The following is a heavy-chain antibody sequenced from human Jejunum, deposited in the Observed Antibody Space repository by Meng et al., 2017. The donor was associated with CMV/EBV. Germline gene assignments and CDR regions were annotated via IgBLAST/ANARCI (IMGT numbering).Heavy chain of an antibody. V-gene: IGHV4-59*01. D-gene: IGHD3-16*01. CDR3: ATTLYPIPFLNYFDP. CDR2: LYYSETA. Sequence: SGGSITPYSGSWIRQPPGKGLEWIGYLYYSETAYYSPSLRSRVTISVDTTKNQFSLRLNSVTAADTAVYFCATTLYPIPFLNYFDPWGQGTLVTVSS. CDR1: GGSITPYS. J-gene: IGHJ5*02.